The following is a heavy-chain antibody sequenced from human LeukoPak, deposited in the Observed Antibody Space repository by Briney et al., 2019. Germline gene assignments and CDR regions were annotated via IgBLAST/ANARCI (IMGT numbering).Heavy chain of an antibody. J-gene: IGHJ4*02. CDR3: ARGEYSSGWYVKDFDY. CDR2: INSDGSST. D-gene: IGHD6-19*01. Sequence: GGSLRLSCVASGFTFSSYWMHWVRQAPGKGLVWVSRINSDGSSTSYADSVKGRFTISRDNAKNTLYLQMNSLRAEDTAVYYCARGEYSSGWYVKDFDYWGQGTLVTVSS. V-gene: IGHV3-74*01. CDR1: GFTFSSYW.